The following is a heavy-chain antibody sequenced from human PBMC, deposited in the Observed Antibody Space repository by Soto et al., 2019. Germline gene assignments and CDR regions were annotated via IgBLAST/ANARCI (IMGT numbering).Heavy chain of an antibody. V-gene: IGHV3-30-3*01. Sequence: GGSLRLSCAASGFTFSSYAMHWVRQAPGKGLEWVAVISYDGSNKYYADSVKGRFTISRDNSKNTLYLQMNSLRAEDTAVYYCAGEADYDSTSGEGMDDWGQGTTVTVSS. CDR1: GFTFSSYA. CDR3: AGEADYDSTSGEGMDD. CDR2: ISYDGSNK. D-gene: IGHD3-3*01. J-gene: IGHJ6*02.